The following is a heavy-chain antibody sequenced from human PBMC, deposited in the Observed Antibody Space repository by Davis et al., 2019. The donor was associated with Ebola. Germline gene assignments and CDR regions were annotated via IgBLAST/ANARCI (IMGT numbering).Heavy chain of an antibody. J-gene: IGHJ4*02. CDR3: ARDGYSNYWGDY. D-gene: IGHD1-26*01. CDR1: GFTFSRYS. CDR2: ISRSGYTI. Sequence: GGSLRLSCAASGFTFSRYSMNWVRQAPGKGLEWVSYISRSGYTIYYADSVKGRFTISRDNAKNSLFLQMNSLRDEDTAVYYCARDGYSNYWGDYWGQGTLVTVSS. V-gene: IGHV3-48*02.